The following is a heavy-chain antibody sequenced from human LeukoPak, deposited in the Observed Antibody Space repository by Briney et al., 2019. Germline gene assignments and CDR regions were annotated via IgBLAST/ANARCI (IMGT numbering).Heavy chain of an antibody. Sequence: ASVKVSCTASGYTFTGYYMHWVRQAPGQGLEWMGWINPNSGGTNFAQKFQGRVTMTRDTSISTAYMELSRLRSDDTAVYYCARSAMVRFGGSLDYYYYYMDVWGKGTTVTISS. V-gene: IGHV1-2*02. D-gene: IGHD3-10*01. CDR1: GYTFTGYY. J-gene: IGHJ6*03. CDR2: INPNSGGT. CDR3: ARSAMVRFGGSLDYYYYYMDV.